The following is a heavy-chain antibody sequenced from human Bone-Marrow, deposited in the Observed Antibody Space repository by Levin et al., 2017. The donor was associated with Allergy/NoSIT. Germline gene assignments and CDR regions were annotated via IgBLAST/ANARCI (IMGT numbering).Heavy chain of an antibody. CDR3: ARAVGSMDPFDI. CDR1: GFTLSTYA. Sequence: GGSLRLSCAVSGFTLSTYAMGWVRQSPGKGLEWVSTIKKTGDTHYADSVKGRFTISRDTSKSSLFLQMNNLGDEDTAVYYCARAVGSMDPFDIWGQGTMVTVSS. V-gene: IGHV3-23*01. CDR2: IKKTGDT. D-gene: IGHD6-13*01. J-gene: IGHJ3*02.